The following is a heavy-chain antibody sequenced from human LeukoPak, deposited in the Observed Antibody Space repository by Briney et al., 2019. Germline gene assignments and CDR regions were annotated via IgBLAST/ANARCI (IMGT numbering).Heavy chain of an antibody. D-gene: IGHD2-8*02. CDR1: GCTFGDAW. Sequence: GGSLRLSCAASGCTFGDAWMSWVRQAPGKGREWVGLIKSKAAAGPTDYAAPVKGRFTISRDDSKNTLFLKMNSLTAEDTAVYYCGLVRNYYYYMDVWGKGTTVTVSS. CDR2: IKSKAAAGPT. CDR3: GLVRNYYYYMDV. V-gene: IGHV3-15*01. J-gene: IGHJ6*03.